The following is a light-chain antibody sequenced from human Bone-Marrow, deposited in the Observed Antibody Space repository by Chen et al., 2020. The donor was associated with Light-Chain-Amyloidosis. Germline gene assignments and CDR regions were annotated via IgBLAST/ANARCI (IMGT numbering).Light chain of an antibody. V-gene: IGLV6-57*01. Sequence: NFMLTQPHSVSESPGKTVIISCTRSSGSIATNYVQWYQQRPGSSPTTVIYEDDQRPSGVPDRFSCSIDRSSNSASLTISGLKTEDEADYYCQSYQGSSKGAFGGRTKLTVL. CDR2: EDD. J-gene: IGLJ3*02. CDR3: QSYQGSSKGA. CDR1: SGSIATNY.